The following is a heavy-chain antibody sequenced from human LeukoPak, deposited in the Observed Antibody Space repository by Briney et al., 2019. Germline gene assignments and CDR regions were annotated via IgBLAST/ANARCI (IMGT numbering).Heavy chain of an antibody. CDR2: INAYNGDT. CDR1: GYTFTNYV. CDR3: ARVPLGSSWPFDY. Sequence: ASVKVSCKASGYTFTNYVINWVRQAPGQGLEWMGRINAYNGDTNYTQNLQGRVAMTTDTSTNTAFMELRSLRFDDTAVYYCARVPLGSSWPFDYWGQGTLVTVSS. V-gene: IGHV1-18*01. J-gene: IGHJ4*02. D-gene: IGHD6-13*01.